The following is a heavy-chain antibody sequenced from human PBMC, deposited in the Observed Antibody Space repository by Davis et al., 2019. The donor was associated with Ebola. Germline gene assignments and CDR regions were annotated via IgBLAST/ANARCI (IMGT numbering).Heavy chain of an antibody. D-gene: IGHD6-6*01. J-gene: IGHJ4*02. CDR3: ARDRIAARPPFLGETTDY. Sequence: PSETLSLTCTVSGGSISSYYWSWIRQPAGKGLEWIGRIYTSGSTNYNPSLKSRVTMSVDTSKNQFSLKLSSVTAADTAVYYCARDRIAARPPFLGETTDYWGQGTLVTVSS. CDR2: IYTSGST. CDR1: GGSISSYY. V-gene: IGHV4-4*07.